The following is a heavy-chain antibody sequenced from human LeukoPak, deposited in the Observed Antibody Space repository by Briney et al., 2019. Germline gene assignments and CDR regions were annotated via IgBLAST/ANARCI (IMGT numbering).Heavy chain of an antibody. CDR2: IYTSGST. CDR1: GGSIKSYY. CDR3: ARETALWAFDI. J-gene: IGHJ3*02. D-gene: IGHD2-21*01. V-gene: IGHV4-4*07. Sequence: SETLSLTCTVSGGSIKSYYWSWIRQPAGKGLEWIGRIYTSGSTNYNPSLKSRVTISVDKSKNQFSLKLSSVTAADTAVYYCARETALWAFDIWGQGTMVTVSS.